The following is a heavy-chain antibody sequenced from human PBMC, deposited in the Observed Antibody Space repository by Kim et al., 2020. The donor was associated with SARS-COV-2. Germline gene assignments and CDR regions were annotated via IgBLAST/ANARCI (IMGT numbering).Heavy chain of an antibody. V-gene: IGHV7-4-1*02. CDR2: INTNTGNP. CDR3: ARGFEGVAMIVVVAQYYYYGMDV. D-gene: IGHD3-22*01. CDR1: GYTFTSYA. J-gene: IGHJ6*02. Sequence: ASVKVSCKASGYTFTSYAMNWVRQAPGQGLEWMGWINTNTGNPTYAQGFTGRFVFSLDTSVSTAYLQISSLKAEDTAVYYCARGFEGVAMIVVVAQYYYYGMDVWGQGTTVTVSS.